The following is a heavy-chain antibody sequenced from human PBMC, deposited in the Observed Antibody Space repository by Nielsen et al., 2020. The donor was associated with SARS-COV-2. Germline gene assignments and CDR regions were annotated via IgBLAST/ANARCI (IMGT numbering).Heavy chain of an antibody. V-gene: IGHV3-48*01. CDR3: ARDDEDIVVVPAANGLDY. D-gene: IGHD2-2*01. Sequence: GGSLRLSCAASGFTFSSYSMNWVRQAPGKGLEWVSYISSSSGTIYYADSVKGRFTISRDNAKNSLYLQMNSLRAEDTAVYYCARDDEDIVVVPAANGLDYWGQGTLVTVSS. CDR2: ISSSSGTI. CDR1: GFTFSSYS. J-gene: IGHJ4*02.